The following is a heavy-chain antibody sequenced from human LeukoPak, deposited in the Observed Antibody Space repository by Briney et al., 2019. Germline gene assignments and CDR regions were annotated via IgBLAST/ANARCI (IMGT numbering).Heavy chain of an antibody. CDR1: GFTFSSYW. J-gene: IGHJ4*02. D-gene: IGHD3-10*01. Sequence: GGSLRLSCAASGFTFSSYWMSWVRQAPGKGLEWVANIKQDGSEKYYVDSVKGRFTISRDNAKNSLYLQMNSLRAEDTALYYCAKVGTMVRGVITTLSYYFDYWGQGTLVTVSS. V-gene: IGHV3-7*03. CDR3: AKVGTMVRGVITTLSYYFDY. CDR2: IKQDGSEK.